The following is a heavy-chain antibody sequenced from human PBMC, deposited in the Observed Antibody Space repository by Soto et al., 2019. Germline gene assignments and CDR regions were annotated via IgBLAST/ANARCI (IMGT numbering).Heavy chain of an antibody. J-gene: IGHJ4*02. CDR3: ARGPPGNSNNGYVGDY. D-gene: IGHD4-4*01. V-gene: IGHV3-74*01. Sequence: EVQLVESGGGLVQPGGSLRLSCAASGFTLSNYWMHWVRQGTGKGLVWVSRSNSDGTSTSYADSVTGRFTISRDNAKNTLYLQMNSLRAEDTAVYYCARGPPGNSNNGYVGDYWGQGTLVTVSS. CDR2: SNSDGTST. CDR1: GFTLSNYW.